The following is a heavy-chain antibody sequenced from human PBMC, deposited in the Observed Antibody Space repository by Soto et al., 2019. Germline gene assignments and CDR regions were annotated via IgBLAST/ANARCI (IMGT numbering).Heavy chain of an antibody. J-gene: IGHJ6*02. D-gene: IGHD2-2*02. V-gene: IGHV1-69*01. CDR3: AREGAYCSSTSCYTPLFYYYGMDV. CDR1: GGTFSSYA. Sequence: QVQLVQSGAEVKKPGSSVKVSCKASGGTFSSYAISWVRQAPGQGLEGMGGFIPIFGTANYAQKFQGRVTITADESTSTAYRELSRLRSEDTAVYYCAREGAYCSSTSCYTPLFYYYGMDVWGQGTKVTVSS. CDR2: FIPIFGTA.